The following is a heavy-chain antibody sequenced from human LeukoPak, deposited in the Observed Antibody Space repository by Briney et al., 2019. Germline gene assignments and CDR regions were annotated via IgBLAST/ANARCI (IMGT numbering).Heavy chain of an antibody. CDR2: ISYDGSNK. D-gene: IGHD3-10*01. Sequence: PGGSLRLSCAASGFTFSSYGMHWVRQAPGKGLEWVAVISYDGSNKYYADSVKGRFTISRDNSKNTLYLQMNSLRAEDTAVYYCAKGTSGSGVYYYYGMGVWGQGTTVTVSS. J-gene: IGHJ6*02. CDR3: AKGTSGSGVYYYYGMGV. V-gene: IGHV3-30*18. CDR1: GFTFSSYG.